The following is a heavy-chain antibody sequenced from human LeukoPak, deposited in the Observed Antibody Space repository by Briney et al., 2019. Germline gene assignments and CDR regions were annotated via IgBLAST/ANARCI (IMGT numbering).Heavy chain of an antibody. J-gene: IGHJ4*02. CDR2: ISDSGGST. CDR3: SSTSLAWAGFDY. CDR1: GFTVSSNY. V-gene: IGHV3-23*01. D-gene: IGHD2-2*01. Sequence: GGSLRLSCAASGFTVSSNYMSWVRQAPGKGLEWVSAISDSGGSTYYADSVKGRFSISRDNSKNTLYLQMNSLRAEDTAVYYCSSTSLAWAGFDYWGQGTLVTVSS.